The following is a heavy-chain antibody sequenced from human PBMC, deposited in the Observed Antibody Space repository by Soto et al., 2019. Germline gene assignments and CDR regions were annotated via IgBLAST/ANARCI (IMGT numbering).Heavy chain of an antibody. V-gene: IGHV4-34*01. Sequence: SETLSLTCGVYGGSFSGYQWNWIRQSPGQGLEWIGEINHSGTTKYNPSLESRINLSVDTPKKQCSLKMFSVSAADTAIYYCARGWRFDPWGQGTQGTVSS. CDR3: ARGWRFDP. CDR1: GGSFSGYQ. CDR2: INHSGTT. J-gene: IGHJ5*02. D-gene: IGHD1-1*01.